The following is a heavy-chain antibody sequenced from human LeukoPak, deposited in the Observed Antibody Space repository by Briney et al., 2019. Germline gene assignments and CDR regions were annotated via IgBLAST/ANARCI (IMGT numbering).Heavy chain of an antibody. J-gene: IGHJ4*02. CDR2: IYTSGST. V-gene: IGHV4-61*02. CDR1: GGSISSGSYY. D-gene: IGHD3-10*01. Sequence: SETLSLTCTVSGGSISSGSYYWSWIRQPAGKGLEWIGRIYTSGSTNYNPSLKSRVTISVDTSKNQFSLKLSSVTAADTAVYYCARAFYYGSGSHSIDYWGQGTLVTVSS. CDR3: ARAFYYGSGSHSIDY.